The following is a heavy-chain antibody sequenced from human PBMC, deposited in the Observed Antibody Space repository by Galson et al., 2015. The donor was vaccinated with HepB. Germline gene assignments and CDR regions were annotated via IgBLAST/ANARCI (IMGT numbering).Heavy chain of an antibody. V-gene: IGHV3-30-3*01. CDR2: ISYDGNSF. CDR1: GLTFTASA. D-gene: IGHD6-19*01. J-gene: IGHJ5*01. CDR3: TRNSGQWPYNWFDP. Sequence: SLRLSCAASGLTFTASAMHWVRQAPGRGLEWVAFISYDGNSFLYADSVKGRFTISRDNSKNTLDLQMNSLRPEDTAIYYCTRNSGQWPYNWFDPWGQGTLVTVSS.